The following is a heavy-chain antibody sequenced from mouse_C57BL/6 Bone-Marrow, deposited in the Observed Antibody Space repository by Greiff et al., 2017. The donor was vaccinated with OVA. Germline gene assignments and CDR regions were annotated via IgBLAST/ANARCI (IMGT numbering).Heavy chain of an antibody. J-gene: IGHJ4*01. V-gene: IGHV3-6*01. CDR2: ISYDGSN. CDR1: GYSITSGYY. CDR3: ARDGYPDYYAMDY. D-gene: IGHD2-2*01. Sequence: EVKLMESGPGLVKPSQSLSLTCSVTGYSITSGYYWNWIRQFPGNKLEWMGYISYDGSNNYNPSLKNRISITRDTSKNQFFLKLNSVTTEDTATYYCARDGYPDYYAMDYWGQGTSVTVSS.